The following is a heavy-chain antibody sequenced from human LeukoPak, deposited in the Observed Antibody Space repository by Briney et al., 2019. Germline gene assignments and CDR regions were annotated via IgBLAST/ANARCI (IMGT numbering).Heavy chain of an antibody. CDR2: ISGSGDNT. J-gene: IGHJ6*02. CDR3: ASDSPYYGMDV. Sequence: GGSLRLSCAASGFTFSSYAMSWVRQAPGKGLEWVSAISGSGDNTYYADSVRGRFTISRDNSKTTLYLQMSGLRVEDTAVYHCASDSPYYGMDVWGQGTTVTVSS. D-gene: IGHD2-21*01. V-gene: IGHV3-23*01. CDR1: GFTFSSYA.